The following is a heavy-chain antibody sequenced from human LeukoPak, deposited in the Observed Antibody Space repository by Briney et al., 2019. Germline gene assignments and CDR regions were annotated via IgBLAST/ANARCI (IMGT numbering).Heavy chain of an antibody. CDR1: GLTLRNIF. Sequence: PGGSLRLSCAASGLTLRNIFLNWVRQATGKGPEWVGRIKSQFDGGTTDYAAPVKGRFTISRDDSKNSLYLQMNSLKTEDTAVYYCSYGANFYFDLWGRGTLVTVSS. CDR3: SYGANFYFDL. CDR2: IKSQFDGGTT. D-gene: IGHD4/OR15-4a*01. V-gene: IGHV3-15*07. J-gene: IGHJ2*01.